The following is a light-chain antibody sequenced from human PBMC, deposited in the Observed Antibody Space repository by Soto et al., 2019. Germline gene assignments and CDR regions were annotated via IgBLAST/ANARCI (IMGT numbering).Light chain of an antibody. CDR2: AAS. J-gene: IGKJ1*01. CDR1: QSISSF. V-gene: IGKV1-39*01. Sequence: DIEMTQSPSSLSASLGDRVTITCRASQSISSFLTWYQQKAGKAPKILIYAASSLQSGVPSRFSGSGSGTDFTLPISSLQPEDFASYYCQQNFSTPPTFGQGTKVDIK. CDR3: QQNFSTPPT.